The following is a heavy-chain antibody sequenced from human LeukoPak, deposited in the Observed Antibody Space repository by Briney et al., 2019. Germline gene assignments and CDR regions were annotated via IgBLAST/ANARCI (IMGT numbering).Heavy chain of an antibody. J-gene: IGHJ3*02. V-gene: IGHV3-15*01. CDR3: TRRYNYDSSGYYYVRDAFDI. D-gene: IGHD3-22*01. CDR1: GFTLSNAW. CDR2: IKSKTNGETR. Sequence: GGSLRLSCAASGFTLSNAWMNWVRQAPGKGLEWVGLIKSKTNGETRDYAAPVKGRFTISRDDSDNTLYLQMNSLENEDTTVYYCTRRYNYDSSGYYYVRDAFDIWGQGTMVAVSS.